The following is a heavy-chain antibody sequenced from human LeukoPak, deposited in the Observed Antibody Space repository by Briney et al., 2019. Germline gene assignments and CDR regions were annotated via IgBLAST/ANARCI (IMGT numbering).Heavy chain of an antibody. V-gene: IGHV1-69*05. D-gene: IGHD3-22*01. CDR1: GGTFSSYA. J-gene: IGHJ4*02. CDR2: IIPIFGTA. Sequence: SVKVSCKASGGTFSSYAISWVRQAPGQGLEWMGGIIPIFGTANYAQKFQGRVTITTDESTSTAYMELSSLRSEDTAVYYCAREGNYHDSSGYSPFDYWGQGTLVTVSS. CDR3: AREGNYHDSSGYSPFDY.